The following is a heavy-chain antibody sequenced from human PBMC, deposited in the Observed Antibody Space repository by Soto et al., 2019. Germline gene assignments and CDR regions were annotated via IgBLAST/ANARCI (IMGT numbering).Heavy chain of an antibody. V-gene: IGHV4-61*01. D-gene: IGHD3-22*01. Sequence: SETLSLTCTVSGGSVSSGSYYWSWIRQPPGKGLEWIGYIYYSGSTNYNPSLKSRVTISVDTSKNQFSLKLSSVTAADTAVYYCASYDSSGYYSGYYFDYWGQGTLGTAPQ. J-gene: IGHJ4*02. CDR2: IYYSGST. CDR1: GGSVSSGSYY. CDR3: ASYDSSGYYSGYYFDY.